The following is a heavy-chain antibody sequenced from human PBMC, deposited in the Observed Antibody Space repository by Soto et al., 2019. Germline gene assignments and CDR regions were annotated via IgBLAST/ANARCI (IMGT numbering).Heavy chain of an antibody. V-gene: IGHV3-33*01. CDR1: GFTFSSYG. CDR3: ARDSGSGWPNNWFDP. Sequence: SGGGVVQPGRSLRLSCAASGFTFSSYGMHWVRQAPGKGLEWVAVIWYDGSNKYYADSVKGRFTISRDNSKNTLYLQMNSLRAEDTAVYYCARDSGSGWPNNWFDPWGQGTLVTVSS. J-gene: IGHJ5*02. D-gene: IGHD6-19*01. CDR2: IWYDGSNK.